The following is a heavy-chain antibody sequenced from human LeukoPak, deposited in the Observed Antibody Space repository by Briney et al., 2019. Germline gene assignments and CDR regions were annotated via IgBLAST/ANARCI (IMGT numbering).Heavy chain of an antibody. Sequence: KSSETLSLTCTVSGGSISSAGYYWNWIRQHPTEGLEWIGHIYYTGRTTYNPSVKSRVTISADTSKNQFSLKLNSVTAADTAVYFCASAPLGNSFGYMAYWGQGALVTVSS. CDR2: IYYTGRT. D-gene: IGHD5-18*01. J-gene: IGHJ4*02. V-gene: IGHV4-31*03. CDR1: GGSISSAGYY. CDR3: ASAPLGNSFGYMAY.